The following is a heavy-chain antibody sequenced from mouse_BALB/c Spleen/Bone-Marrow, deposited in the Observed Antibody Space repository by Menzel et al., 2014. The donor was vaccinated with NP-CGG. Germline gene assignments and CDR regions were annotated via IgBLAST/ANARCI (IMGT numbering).Heavy chain of an antibody. V-gene: IGHV5-17*02. D-gene: IGHD2-3*01. J-gene: IGHJ2*01. CDR1: GFTFSSFG. CDR2: ISSGSSTI. CDR3: AIEGYYDY. Sequence: EVQRVESGGGLVQPGGSRKLSCAASGFTFSSFGMHWVRQAPEKGLEWVAYISSGSSTIHYADTVKGRFTISRDNPKNTLFLQMTSLRSEDTAMYYCAIEGYYDYWGQGTTLTVSS.